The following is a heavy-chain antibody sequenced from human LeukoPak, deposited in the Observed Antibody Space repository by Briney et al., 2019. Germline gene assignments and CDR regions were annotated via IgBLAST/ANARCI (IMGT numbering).Heavy chain of an antibody. CDR1: GYTFTAYY. D-gene: IGHD5-18*01. CDR2: INPNTGDT. V-gene: IGHV1-2*02. CDR3: ARPRISSGYIYAYLY. Sequence: ASVTLSCTASGYTFTAYYMHWVRQAPGQGLEWMGWINPNTGDTNYAQTFQGRVTMTRDTSINTAYMELSRLRSDDTAVYYCARPRISSGYIYAYLYWGQGTLVTVSS. J-gene: IGHJ4*02.